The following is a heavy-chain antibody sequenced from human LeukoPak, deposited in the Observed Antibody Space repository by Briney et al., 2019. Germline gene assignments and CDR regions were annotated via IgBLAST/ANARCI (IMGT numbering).Heavy chain of an antibody. D-gene: IGHD6-13*01. CDR2: IYSGGST. CDR1: GFTFGDYA. V-gene: IGHV3-66*02. Sequence: PGRSLRLSCTASGFTFGDYAMSWFRQAPGKGLEWVSVIYSGGSTYYADSVKGRFTISRDNSKNTLYLQMNSLRAEDTAVYYCAKDPADSSSWTFDYWGQGTLVTVSS. CDR3: AKDPADSSSWTFDY. J-gene: IGHJ4*02.